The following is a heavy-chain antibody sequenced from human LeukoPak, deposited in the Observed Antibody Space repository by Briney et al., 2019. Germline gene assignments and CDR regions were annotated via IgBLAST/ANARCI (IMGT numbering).Heavy chain of an antibody. V-gene: IGHV3-74*01. CDR1: GFTVSSNY. Sequence: PGGSLRLSCAASGFTVSSNYMSWVRQAPGKGLVWVSRTNSDGRITTYADSVKGRFTIFRDNAKNTLYLQMNSLSAEDTSVYYCVKVTIDGEYFDQWGQGALVTVPS. CDR3: VKVTIDGEYFDQ. J-gene: IGHJ4*02. CDR2: TNSDGRIT. D-gene: IGHD3-10*01.